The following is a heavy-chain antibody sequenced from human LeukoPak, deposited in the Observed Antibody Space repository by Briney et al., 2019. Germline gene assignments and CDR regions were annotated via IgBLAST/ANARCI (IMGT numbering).Heavy chain of an antibody. V-gene: IGHV1-8*03. CDR1: GYTFTSYD. Sequence: ASVKVSCKASGYTFTSYDINWVRQATGQGLEWMGWRNPNSGNTGYAQKFQGRVTITRNTSISTAYMELSSLRSEDTAVYYCARAVGYYYYMDVWGKGTTVTVSS. CDR2: RNPNSGNT. J-gene: IGHJ6*03. CDR3: ARAVGYYYYMDV.